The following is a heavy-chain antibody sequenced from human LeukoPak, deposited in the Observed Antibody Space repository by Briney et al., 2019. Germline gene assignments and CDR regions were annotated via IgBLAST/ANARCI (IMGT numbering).Heavy chain of an antibody. V-gene: IGHV3-23*01. CDR1: GFTFSNYG. D-gene: IGHD6-6*01. J-gene: IGHJ4*02. CDR3: ARSMEY. CDR2: ISGSGGST. Sequence: GGSLRLSCAASGFTFSNYGMNWVRQAPGKGLDWVSAISGSGGSTYYADSVKGRFTISRDNAKNSLYLQMNSLRAEDTAVYYCARSMEYWGQGTLVTVSS.